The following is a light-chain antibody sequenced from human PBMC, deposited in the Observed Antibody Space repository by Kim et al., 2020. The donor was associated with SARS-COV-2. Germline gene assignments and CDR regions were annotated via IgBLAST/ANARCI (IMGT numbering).Light chain of an antibody. J-gene: IGKJ1*01. CDR3: QQSSSLPWT. Sequence: ASVGDRITITCRASQSISRYLNWFQQKPGKAPNLLISAASTLQSGVPSRFSGSGSGTDFTLTISSLQPEDFATYHCQQSSSLPWTFGQGTKVEIK. CDR2: AAS. CDR1: QSISRY. V-gene: IGKV1-39*01.